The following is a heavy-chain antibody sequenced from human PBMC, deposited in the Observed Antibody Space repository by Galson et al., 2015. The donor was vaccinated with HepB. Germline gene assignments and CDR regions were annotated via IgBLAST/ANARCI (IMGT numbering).Heavy chain of an antibody. Sequence: SVKVSCKASGGTFSSYAISWVRQAPGQGLEWMGGIIPIFGTANYAQKFQGRVTITADESTSTAYMELSSLRSEDTAVYYCARDRATVGGGVDYWGQGTLVTVSS. CDR3: ARDRATVGGGVDY. V-gene: IGHV1-69*13. CDR2: IIPIFGTA. CDR1: GGTFSSYA. D-gene: IGHD4-23*01. J-gene: IGHJ4*02.